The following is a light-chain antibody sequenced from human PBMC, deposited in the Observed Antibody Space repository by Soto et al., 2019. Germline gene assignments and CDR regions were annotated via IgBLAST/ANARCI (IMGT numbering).Light chain of an antibody. Sequence: QSALTQPASVSGSPGQSITLSCTGTSSDVGSYNLVSWYQQHPGKAPKAMIYEGSKRPSGVSNRFSGSKSGNTASLTISGLQAEDEADYYCCSYAGSSTWVFGTGTKLTVL. J-gene: IGLJ1*01. CDR3: CSYAGSSTWV. CDR2: EGS. V-gene: IGLV2-23*01. CDR1: SSDVGSYNL.